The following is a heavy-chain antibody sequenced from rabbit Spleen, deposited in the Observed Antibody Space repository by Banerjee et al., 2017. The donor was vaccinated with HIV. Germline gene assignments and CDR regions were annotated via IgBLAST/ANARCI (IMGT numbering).Heavy chain of an antibody. CDR3: AGKERDSSDL. D-gene: IGHD2-1*01. J-gene: IGHJ4*01. V-gene: IGHV1S40*01. CDR1: GFDFSGNYW. Sequence: QSLEESGGDLVKPGASLTLTCTASGFDFSGNYWIYWVRQAPGKGLEWIGCIYTGSGSTWYASWAKGRFTISKTSSTTVTLQMTSLTAADTATYFCAGKERDSSDLWGQGTLVTVS. CDR2: IYTGSGST.